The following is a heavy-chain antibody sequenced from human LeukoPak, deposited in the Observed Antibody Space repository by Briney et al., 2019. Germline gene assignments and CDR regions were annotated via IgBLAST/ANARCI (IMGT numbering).Heavy chain of an antibody. V-gene: IGHV1-18*01. CDR2: ISSYTGKT. Sequence: ASVKVSCKASGYTFSNYGISWVRQAPGQGLEWLGWISSYTGKTNYAQKLQGRVTMTTDTSTSTAYMELRSLRSDDTAVYYCAISGDGYNLAAFDYWGQGTLVTVSS. D-gene: IGHD5-24*01. CDR3: AISGDGYNLAAFDY. CDR1: GYTFSNYG. J-gene: IGHJ4*02.